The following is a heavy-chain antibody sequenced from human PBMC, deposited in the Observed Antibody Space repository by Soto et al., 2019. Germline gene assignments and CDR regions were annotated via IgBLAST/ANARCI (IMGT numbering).Heavy chain of an antibody. J-gene: IGHJ4*02. V-gene: IGHV4-30-4*01. CDR1: GGSISSGDYY. CDR3: ARLNSYYGSGSYLSPLDY. D-gene: IGHD3-10*01. CDR2: IYYSATT. Sequence: SETLSLTCTVSGGSISSGDYYWSWIRQPPGKGLEWIGYIYYSATTYYNPSLKSRLTISVDTSKNQFSLKLSSVTAADTAVYYCARLNSYYGSGSYLSPLDYWGQGTLVTVSS.